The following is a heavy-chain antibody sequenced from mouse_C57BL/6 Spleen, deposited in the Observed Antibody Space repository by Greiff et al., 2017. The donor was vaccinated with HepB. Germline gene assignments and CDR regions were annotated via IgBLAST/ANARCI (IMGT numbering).Heavy chain of an antibody. Sequence: EVQLVESGGGLVQPGGSLSLSCAASGFTFTDYYMSWVRQPPGKALEWLGFIRNKANGYTTEYSASVKGRFTISRDNSQSILYLQMNALRAEDSATYYCARYYYGSSYGKNAMEYWAQGTSFTVSS. CDR1: GFTFTDYY. V-gene: IGHV7-3*01. J-gene: IGHJ4*01. CDR3: ARYYYGSSYGKNAMEY. CDR2: IRNKANGYTT. D-gene: IGHD1-1*01.